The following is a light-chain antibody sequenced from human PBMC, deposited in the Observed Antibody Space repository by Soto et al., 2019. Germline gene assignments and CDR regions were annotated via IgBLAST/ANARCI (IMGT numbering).Light chain of an antibody. CDR1: SGHSSYI. CDR2: LEGSGSY. V-gene: IGLV4-60*02. Sequence: QPVLTQSSSASASLGSSVKLTCTLSSGHSSYIIAWHQQQPGKAPRYLMKLEGSGSYNKGSGVPDRFSGSSAGADRYLTISYLPFDDDADYYRATRGVFGAGTPLTVL. J-gene: IGLJ3*02. CDR3: ATRGV.